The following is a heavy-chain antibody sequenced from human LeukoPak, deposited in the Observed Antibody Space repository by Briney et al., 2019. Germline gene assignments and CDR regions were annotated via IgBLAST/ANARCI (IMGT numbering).Heavy chain of an antibody. D-gene: IGHD2-2*01. V-gene: IGHV3-64*01. CDR3: ARSVPAAMSAFDI. CDR1: GFIFSSYT. CDR2: ISSNGDTT. Sequence: GGSLRLSCSASGFIFSSYTMQWVRHAPVKGLEYVSAISSNGDTTYYASSVKGRFTISRDNSKDTLYLQVGSLRAEDTAVYYCARSVPAAMSAFDIWGQGTMVTVSS. J-gene: IGHJ3*02.